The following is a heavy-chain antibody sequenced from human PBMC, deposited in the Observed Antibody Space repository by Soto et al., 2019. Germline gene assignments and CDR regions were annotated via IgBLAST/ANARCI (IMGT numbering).Heavy chain of an antibody. CDR3: ARDGRILWFGAHGEDYYFDY. Sequence: ASVKVSCKASGYTFTGYYMHWVRQAPGQGLEWMGWINPNSGGTNYAQKFQGWVTMTRDTSISTAYMELSRLRADDTAVYYCARDGRILWFGAHGEDYYFDYWGQGTLVTVSS. D-gene: IGHD3-10*01. V-gene: IGHV1-2*04. CDR2: INPNSGGT. CDR1: GYTFTGYY. J-gene: IGHJ4*02.